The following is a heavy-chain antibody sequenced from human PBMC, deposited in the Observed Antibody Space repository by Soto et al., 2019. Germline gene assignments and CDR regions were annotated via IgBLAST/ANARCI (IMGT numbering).Heavy chain of an antibody. CDR2: IYHSGST. D-gene: IGHD6-13*01. CDR3: ARDQIAAARIHHNYNGMHV. Sequence: WETLSLTCAVSGGSIGSSNWWRWVRQPPGKGLEWIGEIYHSGSTNYHPPLKSRVTISVDKSKNQFSLKLSSVTAADTAVYYCARDQIAAARIHHNYNGMHVWRQGTTVT. CDR1: GGSIGSSNW. J-gene: IGHJ6*02. V-gene: IGHV4-4*02.